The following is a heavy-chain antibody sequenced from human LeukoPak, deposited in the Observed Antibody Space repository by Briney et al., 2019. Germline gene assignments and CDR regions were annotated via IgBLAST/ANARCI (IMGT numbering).Heavy chain of an antibody. J-gene: IGHJ4*02. CDR2: ISSGSSTI. CDR1: GFTFSTYI. Sequence: GGSLRLSCAASGFTFSTYIMNWVRQAPGKGLEWVSYISSGSSTIYYADSVKGRFTISRDNAKNSLYLQINSLRAEDTAVYYCARRYCSSTSCTLDYWGQGTLVTVSS. V-gene: IGHV3-48*01. CDR3: ARRYCSSTSCTLDY. D-gene: IGHD2-2*01.